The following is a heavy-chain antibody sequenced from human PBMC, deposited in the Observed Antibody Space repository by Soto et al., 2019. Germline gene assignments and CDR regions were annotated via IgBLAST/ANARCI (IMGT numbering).Heavy chain of an antibody. CDR3: TTDEYYYDSSGYYEAFDY. Sequence: GGSLRLSCAASGFTFSNAWMNWVRQAPGKGLEWVGRIKSKTDGGTTDYAAPVKGRFTISRDDSKNTLYLQMNSLKTEDTAVYYCTTDEYYYDSSGYYEAFDYWGQGTLVTVSS. V-gene: IGHV3-15*07. D-gene: IGHD3-22*01. J-gene: IGHJ4*02. CDR1: GFTFSNAW. CDR2: IKSKTDGGTT.